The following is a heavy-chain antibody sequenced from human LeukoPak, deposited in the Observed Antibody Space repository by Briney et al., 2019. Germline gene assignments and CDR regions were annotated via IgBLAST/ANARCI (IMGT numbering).Heavy chain of an antibody. Sequence: PGGSLRLSCAASGFTFSAFGMHWVRQAPGKGLEWVTFIPYDGSDKYYADSVKGRFTISRDNSKNTLYLQMNNMRTEDTAVYYCAREALGRSSPDIWGQGTMVTVSS. CDR1: GFTFSAFG. V-gene: IGHV3-30*19. D-gene: IGHD3-16*01. CDR3: AREALGRSSPDI. J-gene: IGHJ3*02. CDR2: IPYDGSDK.